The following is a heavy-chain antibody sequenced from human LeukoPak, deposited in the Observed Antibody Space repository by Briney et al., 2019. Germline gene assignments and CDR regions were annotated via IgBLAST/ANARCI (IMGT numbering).Heavy chain of an antibody. CDR1: GFTFSSYE. CDR3: ARAALTTPFDY. D-gene: IGHD1/OR15-1a*01. J-gene: IGHJ4*02. V-gene: IGHV3-48*03. CDR2: ISSSGSTI. Sequence: GGSLRLSCAASGFTFSSYEMNWVRQAPGKGLEWVSYISSSGSTIYYADSVKGRFTISRDNAKNSLYLQMNSLRAEDTAVYYCARAALTTPFDYWGQGTLVTVSP.